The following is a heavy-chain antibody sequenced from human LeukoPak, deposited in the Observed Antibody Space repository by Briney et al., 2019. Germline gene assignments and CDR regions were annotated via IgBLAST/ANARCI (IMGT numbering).Heavy chain of an antibody. Sequence: GGSLRLSCEASGFIFSSYTMNWIRQAPGKGLEWVASINSGSTNPYYADSVKGRFTISRDDAKKSLYLQMTSLRVEDTSVYYCARYFLAAGDYWGQGTLVTVSS. D-gene: IGHD6-13*01. J-gene: IGHJ4*02. CDR1: GFIFSSYT. CDR3: ARYFLAAGDY. V-gene: IGHV3-21*01. CDR2: INSGSTNP.